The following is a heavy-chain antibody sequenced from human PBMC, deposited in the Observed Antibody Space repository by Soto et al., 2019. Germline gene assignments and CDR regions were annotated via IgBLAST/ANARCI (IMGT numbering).Heavy chain of an antibody. D-gene: IGHD6-13*01. V-gene: IGHV1-8*01. CDR2: MDPNSGNT. CDR1: GYTFTSYD. Sequence: DSVKVSCKASGYTFTSYDINWVRQATGQGLEWMGWMDPNSGNTGYAQKFQGRVTMTRNTSISTAYMELSSLRSEDTAVYYCAREGIAAAGTWFDPWGQGTLVTVSS. J-gene: IGHJ5*02. CDR3: AREGIAAAGTWFDP.